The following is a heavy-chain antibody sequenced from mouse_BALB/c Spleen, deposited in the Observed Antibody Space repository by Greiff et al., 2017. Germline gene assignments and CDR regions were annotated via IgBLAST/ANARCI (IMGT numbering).Heavy chain of an antibody. V-gene: IGHV1-69*01. J-gene: IGHJ4*01. CDR3: ARRGRLLRAMDY. Sequence: VQLQQSGAELVMPGASVKMSCKASGYTFTDYWMHWVKQRPGQGLEWIGAIDTSDSYTSYNQKFKGKATLTVDESSSTAYMQLSSLTSEDSAVYYCARRGRLLRAMDYWGQGTSVTVSA. D-gene: IGHD2-3*01. CDR2: IDTSDSYT. CDR1: GYTFTDYW.